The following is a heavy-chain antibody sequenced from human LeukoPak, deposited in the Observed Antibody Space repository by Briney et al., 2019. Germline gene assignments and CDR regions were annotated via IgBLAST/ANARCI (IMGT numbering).Heavy chain of an antibody. D-gene: IGHD3-22*01. CDR1: GFNFNSYW. CDR2: IRREGSEE. Sequence: GGSLRLSCGVSGFNFNSYWMSWVRQAPGKGLELVAKIRREGSEEYYVGSVKGRFTISRDNAKNSLYLQMNRLRAEDTAVYFCARDQNFYDKTGEGYSQHWGQGTLVTVSS. CDR3: ARDQNFYDKTGEGYSQH. V-gene: IGHV3-7*01. J-gene: IGHJ1*01.